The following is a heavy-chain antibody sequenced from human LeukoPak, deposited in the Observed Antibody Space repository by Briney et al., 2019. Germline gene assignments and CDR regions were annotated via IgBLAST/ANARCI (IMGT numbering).Heavy chain of an antibody. D-gene: IGHD3-22*01. CDR1: SGSISSRHDY. CDR2: LCYTGTN. Sequence: SETLSLPCSVSSGSISSRHDYLGWVRKPPGRGLGWYGSLCYTGTNSYNPSLKSRLTISVDTSKNQFSLRLRSVTAPDTAVYFCARFYYYDTSGPRYYFDYWGRGTLVTVSS. J-gene: IGHJ4*02. CDR3: ARFYYYDTSGPRYYFDY. V-gene: IGHV4-39*01.